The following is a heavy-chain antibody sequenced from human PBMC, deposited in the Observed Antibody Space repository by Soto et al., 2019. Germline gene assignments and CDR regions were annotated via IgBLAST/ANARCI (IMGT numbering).Heavy chain of an antibody. D-gene: IGHD2-15*01. CDR3: ARDGGLLTARWHYDL. V-gene: IGHV1-46*01. CDR1: GYSFTNYC. Sequence: QVQLVQSGADVKKPGTSVKVSFKAAGYSFTNYCMYWVRLAPGQGLEWMGMINPRTGSTRYAQKFQDTVTLTRDTYTTTVYIALSTLISDNTADYYCARDGGLLTARWHYDLRGPGTLVTVSS. CDR2: INPRTGST. J-gene: IGHJ2*01.